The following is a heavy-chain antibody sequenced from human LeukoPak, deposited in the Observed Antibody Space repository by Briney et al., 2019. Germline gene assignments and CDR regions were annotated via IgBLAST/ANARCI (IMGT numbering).Heavy chain of an antibody. CDR2: INHSGST. D-gene: IGHD3-9*01. CDR1: GGSFSGYY. J-gene: IGHJ5*02. Sequence: SETLSLTCAVYGGSFSGYYWSWIRQPPGKGLEWIGEINHSGSTNYNPSLKGRVTISVDTSKHQFSLNLSSETAADTAVYYCAREGIYFEHNWFDPWGQGTLVTVSS. CDR3: AREGIYFEHNWFDP. V-gene: IGHV4-34*01.